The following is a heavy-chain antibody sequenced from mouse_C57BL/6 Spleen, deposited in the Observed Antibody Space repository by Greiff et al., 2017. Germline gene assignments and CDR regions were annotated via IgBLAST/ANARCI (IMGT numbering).Heavy chain of an antibody. CDR3: AREMITTGFAY. J-gene: IGHJ3*01. CDR1: GYAFSSSW. V-gene: IGHV1-82*01. Sequence: VQLQQSGPELVKPGASVKISCKASGYAFSSSWMNWVKQRPGKGLEWIGRIYPGDGDTNYNGKLKGKATLTADKSSSTAYMQLSSLTSEDSAVYFCAREMITTGFAYWGQGTLVTVSA. D-gene: IGHD2-4*01. CDR2: IYPGDGDT.